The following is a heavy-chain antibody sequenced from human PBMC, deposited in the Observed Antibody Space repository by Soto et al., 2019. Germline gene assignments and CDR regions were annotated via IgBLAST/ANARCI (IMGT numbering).Heavy chain of an antibody. J-gene: IGHJ4*02. V-gene: IGHV3-53*01. CDR1: GFTVSSNY. D-gene: IGHD4-17*01. CDR2: LYDDGRT. Sequence: GGSLRLSCAASGFTVSSNYMSWVRQAPGKGLEWVSVLYDDGRTFYADSVKGRFTISRDNSKNTLYLQMNSLRAEDTAVYYCARVGYGDYQSYFDYWGQGTLVTVSS. CDR3: ARVGYGDYQSYFDY.